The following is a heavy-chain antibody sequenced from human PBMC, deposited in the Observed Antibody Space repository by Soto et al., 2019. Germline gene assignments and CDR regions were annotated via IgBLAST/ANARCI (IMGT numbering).Heavy chain of an antibody. CDR1: GGTFSSYA. Sequence: VQSGAEVKKPGSSVKVSCKASGGTFSSYAISWVRQAPGQGLXWMGGIIPIFGTANYAQKFQGRVTITADESTSTAYMELSSLRSEDTAVYYCARGPSPLYYYYYGMDVWGQGTTVTVSS. CDR2: IIPIFGTA. V-gene: IGHV1-69*01. CDR3: ARGPSPLYYYYYGMDV. J-gene: IGHJ6*02.